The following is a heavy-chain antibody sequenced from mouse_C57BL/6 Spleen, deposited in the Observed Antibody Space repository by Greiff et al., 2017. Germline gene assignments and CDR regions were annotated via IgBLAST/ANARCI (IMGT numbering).Heavy chain of an antibody. CDR1: GFTFSDYY. Sequence: EVKLMESEGGLVQPGSSMKLSCTASGFTFSDYYMAWVRQVPEKGLEWVANINYDGSSTYYLDSLKSRFIISRDNAKNILYLQMSSLKSEDTATYYCARGEEYGNYGGDYYAMDYWGQGTSVTVSS. CDR2: INYDGSST. CDR3: ARGEEYGNYGGDYYAMDY. V-gene: IGHV5-16*01. J-gene: IGHJ4*01. D-gene: IGHD2-10*02.